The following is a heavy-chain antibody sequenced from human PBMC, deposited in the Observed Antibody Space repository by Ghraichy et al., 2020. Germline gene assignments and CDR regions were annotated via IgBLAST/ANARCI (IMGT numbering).Heavy chain of an antibody. CDR3: ARDLGSYDFWSGYWVE. J-gene: IGHJ4*02. CDR2: INAGNGNT. Sequence: ASVKVSCKASGYTFTSYAMHWVRQAPGQRLEWMGWINAGNGNTKYSQKFQGRVTITRDTSASTAYMELSSLRSEDTAVYYCARDLGSYDFWSGYWVEWGQGTLVTVSS. V-gene: IGHV1-3*01. CDR1: GYTFTSYA. D-gene: IGHD3-3*01.